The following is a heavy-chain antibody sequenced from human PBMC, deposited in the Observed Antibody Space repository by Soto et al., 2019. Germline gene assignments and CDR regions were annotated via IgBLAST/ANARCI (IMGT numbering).Heavy chain of an antibody. Sequence: PSEILSLACAVYGGSFSGYYWSWIRQPPGKGLEWIGEINHSGSTNYNPSLKSRVTISVDTSKNQFSLKLSSVTAADTAVYYCARGAFRITIFGVVGPSSPLYFDYWGQGTLVTVSS. CDR2: INHSGST. CDR3: ARGAFRITIFGVVGPSSPLYFDY. V-gene: IGHV4-34*01. D-gene: IGHD3-3*01. J-gene: IGHJ4*02. CDR1: GGSFSGYY.